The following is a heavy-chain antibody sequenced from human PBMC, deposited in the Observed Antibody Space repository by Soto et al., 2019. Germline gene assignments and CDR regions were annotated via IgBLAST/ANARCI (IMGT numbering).Heavy chain of an antibody. J-gene: IGHJ5*02. CDR1: GGSISSSSYY. V-gene: IGHV4-39*01. CDR3: ARRLNTYYYDSSGYNQPTNWFDP. D-gene: IGHD3-22*01. Sequence: PSETLSLTCTVSGGSISSSSYYWGWIRQPPGKGLEWIGSIYYSGSTYYNPSLKSRVTISVDTSKNQFSLKLSSVTAADTAVYYCARRLNTYYYDSSGYNQPTNWFDPWGQGTLVTVSS. CDR2: IYYSGST.